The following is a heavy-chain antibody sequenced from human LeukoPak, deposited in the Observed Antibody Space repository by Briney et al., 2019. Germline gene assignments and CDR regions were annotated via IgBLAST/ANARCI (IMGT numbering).Heavy chain of an antibody. V-gene: IGHV3-48*03. CDR1: GFTFSNYE. CDR2: ISSSGITV. J-gene: IGHJ4*02. CDR3: ARVRRGYNGYDAFDY. Sequence: TGGSLRLSCEASGFTFSNYEMNWVRQAPGQGLERVSYISSSGITVYSADSVQGRFTISRDNAKNSLYLQMSSLRAEDTAIYYCARVRRGYNGYDAFDYWGQGTLVTVSS. D-gene: IGHD5-12*01.